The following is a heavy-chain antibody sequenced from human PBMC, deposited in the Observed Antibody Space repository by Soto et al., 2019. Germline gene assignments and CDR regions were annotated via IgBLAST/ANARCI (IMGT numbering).Heavy chain of an antibody. CDR1: GFSLSTSGVG. D-gene: IGHD3-16*02. CDR2: IYWDADK. CDR3: AHRRLYDYVWGSYRYSYYFDY. J-gene: IGHJ4*02. V-gene: IGHV2-5*02. Sequence: QITLKESGPTLVKPTQTLTLTCTFSGFSLSTSGVGVGWIRQPPGKALEWLALIYWDADKRYSPSLKSRLTITKDTSKNQVVLTMTNMDPVDTATYYCAHRRLYDYVWGSYRYSYYFDYWGQGTLVTVSS.